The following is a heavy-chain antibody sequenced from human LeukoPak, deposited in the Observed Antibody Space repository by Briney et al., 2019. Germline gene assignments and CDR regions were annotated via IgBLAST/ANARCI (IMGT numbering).Heavy chain of an antibody. D-gene: IGHD2-2*01. CDR3: ARDLIYTTSWYDH. Sequence: ASVKVSCKTSNYTFTNYGISWVRQAPGQGLEWMGWTSAYTGITSFAQKFQGRVTMTTDTSTSTAYMELRSLRSDDTAVYYCARDLIYTTSWYDHWGQGTLVTVSS. CDR2: TSAYTGIT. V-gene: IGHV1-18*01. J-gene: IGHJ5*02. CDR1: NYTFTNYG.